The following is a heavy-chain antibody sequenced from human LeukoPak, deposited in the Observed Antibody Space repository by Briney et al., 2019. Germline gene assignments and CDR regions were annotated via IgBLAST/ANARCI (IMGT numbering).Heavy chain of an antibody. Sequence: GGSLRLSCTVSGFTVSINSMSWVRQAPGKGLEWVSFIYSGGNTHYSDSVKGRFTISRDSSKNTLYLQMNSLRAEDTAVYYCARRAGEYSHPYDYWGQGTLVTVS. CDR2: IYSGGNT. CDR3: ARRAGEYSHPYDY. D-gene: IGHD4-17*01. J-gene: IGHJ4*02. CDR1: GFTVSINS. V-gene: IGHV3-53*01.